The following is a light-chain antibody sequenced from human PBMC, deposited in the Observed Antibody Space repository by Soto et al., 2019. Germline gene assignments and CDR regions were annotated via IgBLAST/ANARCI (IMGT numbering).Light chain of an antibody. CDR3: QQYGSSPRT. Sequence: EIVLTQFPGTLSLSPGEIATLSFSASQSVTSSSLAWYQQKVGRAPRVLIYGASNRATGIPDRFSGSGSGTDFTLTITRLEPEDFAVYYCQQYGSSPRTFGQGTRLEIK. CDR1: QSVTSSS. CDR2: GAS. J-gene: IGKJ5*01. V-gene: IGKV3-20*01.